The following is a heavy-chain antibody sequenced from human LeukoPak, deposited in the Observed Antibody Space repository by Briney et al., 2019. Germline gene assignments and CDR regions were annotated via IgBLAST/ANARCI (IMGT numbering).Heavy chain of an antibody. CDR1: NYSFSSGYY. CDR2: VYHSGIT. J-gene: IGHJ4*02. CDR3: ARGVNSGYFDY. D-gene: IGHD1-26*01. V-gene: IGHV4-38-2*02. Sequence: SETLSLTCTVSNYSFSSGYYWGWIRQPPGKGLEWIGSVYHSGITYYNRSLKSRVTVSIDKSKNQFSLRLRSVTAADTAVYYCARGVNSGYFDYCGQGTLVTVSS.